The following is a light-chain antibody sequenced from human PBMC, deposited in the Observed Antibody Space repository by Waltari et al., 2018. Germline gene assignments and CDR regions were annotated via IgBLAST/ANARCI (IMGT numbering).Light chain of an antibody. CDR3: QSADSSNHWM. CDR2: KDT. J-gene: IGLJ3*02. CDR1: LLPKQY. V-gene: IGLV3-25*03. Sequence: SYELTQPPSVSVSPGQTATIPCSGDLLPKQYAFWYQQKPGQAPILMIYKDTERPSGIPERFSGSSSGTTVTLTISGVQAEDEADYYCQSADSSNHWMFGGGTRLTVL.